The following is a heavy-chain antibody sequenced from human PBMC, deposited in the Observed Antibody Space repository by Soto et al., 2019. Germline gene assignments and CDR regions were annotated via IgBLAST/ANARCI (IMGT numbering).Heavy chain of an antibody. D-gene: IGHD1-26*01. V-gene: IGHV4-59*01. Sequence: SETLSLTCTVSGGSISSYYWSWIRQAPGKGLEWIGHIYDSGSTDYNPSLKSRVTISADTSKNQFSLKLSSVTAADTAVYYCARAVGGTSGGTEYFQHWGQGTVVTVSS. CDR2: IYDSGST. J-gene: IGHJ1*01. CDR1: GGSISSYY. CDR3: ARAVGGTSGGTEYFQH.